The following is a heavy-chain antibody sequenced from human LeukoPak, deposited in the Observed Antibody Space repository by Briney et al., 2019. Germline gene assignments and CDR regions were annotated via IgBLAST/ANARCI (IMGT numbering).Heavy chain of an antibody. V-gene: IGHV4-59*08. CDR3: ARLPPVGYSSDWPTIDY. CDR1: GGSISSYY. Sequence: SETLSLTCTVSGGSISSYYWSWIRQPPGKGLEWIGYIYYSGSTNYNPSLKSRVTISVDTSKNQFSLKLSSVTAADTAVYYCARLPPVGYSSDWPTIDYWGQGALVTVSS. CDR2: IYYSGST. D-gene: IGHD6-19*01. J-gene: IGHJ4*02.